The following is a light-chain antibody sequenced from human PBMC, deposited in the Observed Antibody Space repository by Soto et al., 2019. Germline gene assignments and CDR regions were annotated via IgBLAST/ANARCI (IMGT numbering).Light chain of an antibody. CDR2: EVN. Sequence: QSALTQTPSASGSPGHSVTISCTGTSSDIGDYVSWYQQHPGRAPKLMIYEVNKRPSGVPDRFSGSKSGDTASLTVSGLQAEDEADYYCISYAGSNKLVFGGGTKLTVL. CDR1: SSDIGDY. V-gene: IGLV2-8*01. CDR3: ISYAGSNKLV. J-gene: IGLJ2*01.